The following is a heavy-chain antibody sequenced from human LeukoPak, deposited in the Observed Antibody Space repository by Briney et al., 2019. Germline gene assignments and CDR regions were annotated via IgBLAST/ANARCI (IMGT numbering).Heavy chain of an antibody. Sequence: GRSLRLSCAASGFTFSSYAMHWVRQAPGKGLEWVAVISYDGSNKYYADSVKGRFTISRGNSKNTLYLQMNSLRAEDTAVYYCARDPGGPDYYFDYWGQGTLVTVSS. J-gene: IGHJ4*02. D-gene: IGHD4-23*01. CDR2: ISYDGSNK. CDR3: ARDPGGPDYYFDY. CDR1: GFTFSSYA. V-gene: IGHV3-30*04.